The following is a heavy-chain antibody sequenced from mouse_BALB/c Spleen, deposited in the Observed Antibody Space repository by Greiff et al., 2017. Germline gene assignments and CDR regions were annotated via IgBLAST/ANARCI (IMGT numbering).Heavy chain of an antibody. CDR2: IWAGGST. J-gene: IGHJ2*01. CDR3: AREYGNYDWGFDY. CDR1: GFSLTSYG. D-gene: IGHD2-10*02. Sequence: VKLKESGPGLVAPSQSLSITCTVSGFSLTSYGVHWVRQPPGKGLEWLGVIWAGGSTNYNSALMSRLSISKDNSKSQVFLKMNSLQTDDTAMYYCAREYGNYDWGFDYWGQGTTLTVSS. V-gene: IGHV2-9*02.